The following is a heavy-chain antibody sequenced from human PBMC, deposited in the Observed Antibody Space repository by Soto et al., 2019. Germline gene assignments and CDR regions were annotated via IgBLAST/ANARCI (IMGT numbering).Heavy chain of an antibody. Sequence: ASETLSLTCTVSGGSISSSSYYWGWIRQPPGKGLEWIGSIYYSGSTYYNPSLKSRVTISVDTSKNQFSLKLSSVTAADTAVYYCASGSRMREEYCSSTSCYDYYYYYYMDVWGKGTTVTVSS. CDR2: IYYSGST. J-gene: IGHJ6*03. CDR3: ASGSRMREEYCSSTSCYDYYYYYYMDV. V-gene: IGHV4-39*01. D-gene: IGHD2-2*01. CDR1: GGSISSSSYY.